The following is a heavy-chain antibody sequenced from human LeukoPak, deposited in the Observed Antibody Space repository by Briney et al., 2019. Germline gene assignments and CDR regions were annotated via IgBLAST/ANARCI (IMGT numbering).Heavy chain of an antibody. CDR2: ISAYNGQT. CDR3: AWDSGAFEI. CDR1: GYTFTSYY. Sequence: ASVKVSCKASGYTFTSYYISWMRQAPGQGLQWMGRISAYNGQTNYAQKVQGRVTMTTDTSTSTVYMELRSLRSDDTAVYYRAWDSGAFEIWGQGTMVTVSS. V-gene: IGHV1-18*01. J-gene: IGHJ3*02.